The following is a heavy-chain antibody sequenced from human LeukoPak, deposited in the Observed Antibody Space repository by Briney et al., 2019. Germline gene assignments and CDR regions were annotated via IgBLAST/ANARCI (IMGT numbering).Heavy chain of an antibody. J-gene: IGHJ3*02. CDR2: MYKSGST. V-gene: IGHV4-38-2*01. CDR3: ARPDQRGYSYDYSAFDI. D-gene: IGHD5-18*01. Sequence: SETLSLTCDVSGYSISSGHYWGWIRQSPGKGLEWIASMYKSGSTYFKSSLKSRVTISLDTPKNQFSLTLNSVTAADTAVYYCARPDQRGYSYDYSAFDIWGQGTMVTVSS. CDR1: GYSISSGHY.